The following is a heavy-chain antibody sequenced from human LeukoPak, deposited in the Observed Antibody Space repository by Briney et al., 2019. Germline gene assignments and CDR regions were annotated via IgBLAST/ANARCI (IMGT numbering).Heavy chain of an antibody. Sequence: GSLRLSCAASGFTVSSNYMSWVRQAPGKGLEWVSAISGSGGSTYYADSVKGRFTISRDNSKNTLYLQMNSLRAEDTAVYYCAKDLYSSGWYDGGDYWGQGTLVTVSS. J-gene: IGHJ4*02. CDR1: GFTVSSNY. CDR3: AKDLYSSGWYDGGDY. CDR2: ISGSGGST. V-gene: IGHV3-23*01. D-gene: IGHD6-19*01.